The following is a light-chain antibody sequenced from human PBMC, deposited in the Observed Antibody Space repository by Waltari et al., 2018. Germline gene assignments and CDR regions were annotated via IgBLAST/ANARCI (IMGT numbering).Light chain of an antibody. V-gene: IGLV2-14*03. CDR1: SSDIGAYDF. CDR3: CSYTSSDSYV. Sequence: ASVSGSPGQSITISCTGTSSDIGAYDFVSWYQQHPGKAPKVVISDVTNRPSGASHRFSASKSGNTASLTISALQAEDEADYYCCSYTSSDSYVFGPGTKVTV. J-gene: IGLJ1*01. CDR2: DVT.